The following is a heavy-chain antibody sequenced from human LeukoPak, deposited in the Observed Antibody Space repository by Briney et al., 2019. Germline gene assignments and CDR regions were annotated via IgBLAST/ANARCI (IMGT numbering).Heavy chain of an antibody. CDR3: ARDRRLGTAMGTGEYYYYYYGMDV. J-gene: IGHJ6*02. CDR1: GYTFTSYG. D-gene: IGHD5-18*01. V-gene: IGHV1-18*01. Sequence: ASVKVSCKASGYTFTSYGISWVRQAPGQGLEWMGWISAYNGNTSYAQKLQGRVTMTTDTSTSTAYMELRSLRAEDTAVYYCARDRRLGTAMGTGEYYYYYYGMDVWGQGTTVTVSS. CDR2: ISAYNGNT.